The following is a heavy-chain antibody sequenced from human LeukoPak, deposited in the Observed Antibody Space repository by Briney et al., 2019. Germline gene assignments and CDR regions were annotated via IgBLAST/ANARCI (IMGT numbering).Heavy chain of an antibody. CDR1: GGSISSSSYY. J-gene: IGHJ5*02. CDR2: IYYSGST. V-gene: IGHV4-39*01. CDR3: ARRVVVVPAAINWFDP. Sequence: SETLSLTCTVSGGSISSSSYYWGWIRQPPGKGLEWIGSIYYSGSTYYNPSLKSRVTISVDTSKNQFSLKLSSLTAADTAVYYCARRVVVVPAAINWFDPWGQGTLVTVSS. D-gene: IGHD2-2*02.